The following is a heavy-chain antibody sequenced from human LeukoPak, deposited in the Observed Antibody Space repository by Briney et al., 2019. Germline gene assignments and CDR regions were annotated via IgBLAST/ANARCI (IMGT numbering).Heavy chain of an antibody. Sequence: GGSLRLSCAASGFTVSTNYMSWVRQAPGKGLEWVSVIYSGGSTCYADSVKGRFTISRDNSMNTLYLQMNSLRAEDTAVYYCARASIAAAGYYFDYWGQGTLVTVSS. CDR3: ARASIAAAGYYFDY. J-gene: IGHJ4*02. CDR1: GFTVSTNY. V-gene: IGHV3-66*01. D-gene: IGHD6-13*01. CDR2: IYSGGST.